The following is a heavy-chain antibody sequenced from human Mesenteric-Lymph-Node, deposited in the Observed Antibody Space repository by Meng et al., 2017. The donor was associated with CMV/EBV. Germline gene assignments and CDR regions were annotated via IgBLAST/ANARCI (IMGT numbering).Heavy chain of an antibody. J-gene: IGHJ6*02. CDR2: MNPNSGNT. Sequence: ASVKVSCKASGYLFTAHHIHWVRQAPGQGLEWLGWMNPNSGNTGYAQKFQGRVTMTRNTSISTAYMELSSLRSEDTAVYYCARQDAVAGTVLYYGMDVWGQGTTVTVSS. CDR3: ARQDAVAGTVLYYGMDV. CDR1: GYLFTAHH. V-gene: IGHV1-8*02. D-gene: IGHD6-19*01.